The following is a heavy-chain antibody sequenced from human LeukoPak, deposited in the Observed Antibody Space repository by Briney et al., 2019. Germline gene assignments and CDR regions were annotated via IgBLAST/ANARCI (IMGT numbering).Heavy chain of an antibody. CDR1: GGSISSYY. D-gene: IGHD3-22*01. CDR3: ARVGGYPLGAFDI. J-gene: IGHJ3*02. Sequence: SETLSLTCSVSGGSISSYYWSWIRQPAGKGLEWIGRIYISGSTNYNPSLKSRVTVSVDTSKNQFSLKLSSVTAADTAVYYCARVGGYPLGAFDIWGQGTVVTVSS. V-gene: IGHV4-4*07. CDR2: IYISGST.